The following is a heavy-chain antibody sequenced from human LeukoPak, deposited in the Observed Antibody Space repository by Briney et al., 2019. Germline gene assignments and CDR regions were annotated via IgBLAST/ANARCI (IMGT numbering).Heavy chain of an antibody. J-gene: IGHJ4*02. V-gene: IGHV4-39*07. CDR2: IHHGGST. Sequence: PSETLSLTCTVSGGSISSSSYYWGWIRQSPGKGLEWIGSIHHGGSTYYNPSLKSRVTISVDTSKNQFSLKVTSVTAADSAVYYRARDETLTALLDYWGQGTLVTVSS. CDR1: GGSISSSSYY. CDR3: ARDETLTALLDY.